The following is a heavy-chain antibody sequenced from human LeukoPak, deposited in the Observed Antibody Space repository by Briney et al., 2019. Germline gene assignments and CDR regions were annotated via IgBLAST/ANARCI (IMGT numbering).Heavy chain of an antibody. CDR1: GFTFSSYW. Sequence: SGGSLRLSCSASGFTFSSYWMHWVRQAPGKGLVWVSRINSDGSSTSYPDSVKGRFTISRDNANNTLYLQMNSLRAENTAVYYCARGAAATAYYWGQGNLVTVSS. CDR2: INSDGSST. D-gene: IGHD3-10*01. CDR3: ARGAAATAYY. V-gene: IGHV3-74*01. J-gene: IGHJ4*02.